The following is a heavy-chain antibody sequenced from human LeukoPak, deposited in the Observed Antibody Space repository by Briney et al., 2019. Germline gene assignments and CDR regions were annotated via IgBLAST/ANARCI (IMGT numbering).Heavy chain of an antibody. CDR2: IYSSGST. V-gene: IGHV4-4*07. CDR1: GGSISNQY. Sequence: SETLSLTCTVSGGSISNQYWNWIRQPAGKGLEWLGHIYSSGSTNYNPSLKSRVTMSVDTSENQLSLRLTSVTAADTAVYYCANGGNSGSYFDDWGQGTLVSVSS. J-gene: IGHJ4*02. D-gene: IGHD1-26*01. CDR3: ANGGNSGSYFDD.